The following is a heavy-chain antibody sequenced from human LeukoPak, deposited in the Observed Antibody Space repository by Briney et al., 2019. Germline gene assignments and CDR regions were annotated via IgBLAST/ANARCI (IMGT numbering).Heavy chain of an antibody. D-gene: IGHD6-19*01. V-gene: IGHV4-59*01. CDR3: ARDAVAGRVYYFDY. Sequence: SETLSLTCTVSGGSITGYYWGWIRQPPGKGLEWIGYIYHSGSTKYNPTLKSRVTMSVDTSKNHFSLKLSSVTAADTAVYYCARDAVAGRVYYFDYWGQGILVTVSS. CDR2: IYHSGST. CDR1: GGSITGYY. J-gene: IGHJ4*02.